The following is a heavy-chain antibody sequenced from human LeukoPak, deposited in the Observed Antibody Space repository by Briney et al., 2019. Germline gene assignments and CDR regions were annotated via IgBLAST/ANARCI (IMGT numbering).Heavy chain of an antibody. CDR1: GGSFSGYS. CDR2: MSHSGYP. V-gene: IGHV4-34*01. Sequence: SETLSLTCAVYGGSFSGYSWTWIRLPPGKGLEWIGEMSHSGYPNYNPSLKSRVAISVDTSKNQFSLNLTSVTAADTAVYYCARPRLLYGSGPILVWGQGNLVTVSS. D-gene: IGHD3-10*01. CDR3: ARPRLLYGSGPILV. J-gene: IGHJ4*02.